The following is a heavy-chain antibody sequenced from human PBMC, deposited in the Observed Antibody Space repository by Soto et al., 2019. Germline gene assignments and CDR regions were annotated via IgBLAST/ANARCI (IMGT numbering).Heavy chain of an antibody. D-gene: IGHD5-12*01. Sequence: QVHLVQSGVEVKTPGASVKVSCQASGYTFFSYDISWVRQAPGQGLEWMGWISTYSGDTKYAQKFQGRVTMTTDTSTTTAYLERRSLRSDDTAVYYSARHHGPTTSENWFDPWGQGTLVTVSS. V-gene: IGHV1-18*01. CDR1: GYTFFSYD. CDR3: ARHHGPTTSENWFDP. CDR2: ISTYSGDT. J-gene: IGHJ5*02.